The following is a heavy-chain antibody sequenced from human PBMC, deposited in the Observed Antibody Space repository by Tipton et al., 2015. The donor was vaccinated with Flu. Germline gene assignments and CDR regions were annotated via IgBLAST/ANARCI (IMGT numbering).Heavy chain of an antibody. J-gene: IGHJ2*01. CDR2: IYYSGST. CDR3: ARGGITMVRGVVWYFDL. D-gene: IGHD3-10*01. CDR1: GGSISSYY. Sequence: GLVKPSETLSLTCTVSGGSISSYYWSWIRQPPGKGLEWIGYIYYSGSTNYNPSLKSRVTISVDTSKNQFSLKLSSVTAADTAVYYCARGGITMVRGVVWYFDLWGRGTLVTVSS. V-gene: IGHV4-59*01.